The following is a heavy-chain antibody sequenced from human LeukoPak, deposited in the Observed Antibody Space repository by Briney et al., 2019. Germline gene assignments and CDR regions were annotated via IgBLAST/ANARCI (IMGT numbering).Heavy chain of an antibody. CDR1: GGSISSGDYY. Sequence: PSETLSLTCTVSGGSISSGDYYWSWLRQPPGKGLEWRGYIYYSGSTYYNPSLKSRVTISVDTSKNQFSLKLSSVTAADTAVYYCARGLYCSSTSCYTYYYYMDVWGKGTTVTVSS. D-gene: IGHD2-2*01. J-gene: IGHJ6*03. CDR3: ARGLYCSSTSCYTYYYYMDV. V-gene: IGHV4-30-4*08. CDR2: IYYSGST.